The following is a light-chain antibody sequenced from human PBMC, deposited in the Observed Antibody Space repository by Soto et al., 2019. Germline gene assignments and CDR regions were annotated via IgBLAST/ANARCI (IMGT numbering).Light chain of an antibody. V-gene: IGKV1-6*01. CDR3: LLDFSYFWA. CDR2: AAS. CDR1: QGIRSA. J-gene: IGKJ1*01. Sequence: AIQLTQSPSSLSASVGARVPITCRASQGIRSALGWYQQKPGKVPKLLIYAASTLQSGVPSRFSGSVSGTDFTLTISSLQPEDFATYYCLLDFSYFWAFGQGTKVDIK.